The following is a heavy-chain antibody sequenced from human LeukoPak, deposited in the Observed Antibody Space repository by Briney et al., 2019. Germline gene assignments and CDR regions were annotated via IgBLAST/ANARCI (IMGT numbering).Heavy chain of an antibody. CDR2: INPNSGGT. V-gene: IGHV1-2*02. J-gene: IGHJ4*02. Sequence: ASVKVSCKASGYIFTGYYMHWVRQAPGQGLEWMGWINPNSGGTNYAQKFQGRVTMTRDTSISTAYMELSRLRSDDTAVYYCARFVDYGGNSVLYYFDYWGQGTLVTVSS. CDR3: ARFVDYGGNSVLYYFDY. D-gene: IGHD4-23*01. CDR1: GYIFTGYY.